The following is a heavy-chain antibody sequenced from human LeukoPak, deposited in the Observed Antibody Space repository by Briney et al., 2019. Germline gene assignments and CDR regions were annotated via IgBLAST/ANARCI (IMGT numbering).Heavy chain of an antibody. J-gene: IGHJ4*02. D-gene: IGHD2-2*01. CDR3: ASVGCSSTSCPWGYFDY. CDR1: GGTFSSYA. V-gene: IGHV1-69*13. Sequence: ASVKVSCKASGGTFSSYAISWVRQAPGQGLEWMGGIIPIFGTANYAQKFQGRVTITADESTSTAYMELSSLRSEDTAVYYCASVGCSSTSCPWGYFDYWGQGTLVTVSS. CDR2: IIPIFGTA.